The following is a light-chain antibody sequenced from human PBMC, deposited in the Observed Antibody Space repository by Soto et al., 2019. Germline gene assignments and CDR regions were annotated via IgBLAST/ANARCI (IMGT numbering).Light chain of an antibody. J-gene: IGKJ5*01. Sequence: IQMTQSPSSLSASVGDRDTITCRASQSISSYLNWYQQKPGKAPKLLIYAASSLQSGVPSRFSGSGSGTDFTLTISSLQPEDFATYYCQQSYSTPITFGQGTRLEVK. CDR1: QSISSY. CDR2: AAS. V-gene: IGKV1-39*01. CDR3: QQSYSTPIT.